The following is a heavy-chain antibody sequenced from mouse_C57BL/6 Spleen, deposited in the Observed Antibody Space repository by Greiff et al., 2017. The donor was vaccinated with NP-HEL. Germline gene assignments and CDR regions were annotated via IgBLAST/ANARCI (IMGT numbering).Heavy chain of an antibody. CDR3: ARRTHFDYGSSTFDY. CDR1: GYAFSISW. Sequence: QVQLKQPGAELVMPGASVKISCKASGYAFSISWMNWVTPRPGKGLEWIGRIYPGAGDTNYNGKFKGKATLTADKSSSTAYMQLSSLTSEDSAVYFCARRTHFDYGSSTFDYWGQGTTLTVSS. D-gene: IGHD1-1*01. V-gene: IGHV1-82*01. CDR2: IYPGAGDT. J-gene: IGHJ2*01.